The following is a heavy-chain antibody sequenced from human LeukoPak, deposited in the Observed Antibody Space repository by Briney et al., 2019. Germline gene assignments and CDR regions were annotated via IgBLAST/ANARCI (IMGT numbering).Heavy chain of an antibody. CDR3: ARDPTIVVVPAAPHGLLDP. D-gene: IGHD2-2*01. CDR2: INPNSGGT. J-gene: IGHJ5*02. Sequence: ASVKVSCKASGYTFTGYYMHWVRQAPGQGLEWMGWINPNSGGTNYAQKFQGRVTMTRDTSISTAYMELSRLRSDDTAVYYCARDPTIVVVPAAPHGLLDPWGQGTLVTVSS. CDR1: GYTFTGYY. V-gene: IGHV1-2*02.